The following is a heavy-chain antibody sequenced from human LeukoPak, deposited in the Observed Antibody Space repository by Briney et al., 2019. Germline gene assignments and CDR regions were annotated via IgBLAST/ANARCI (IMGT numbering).Heavy chain of an antibody. Sequence: GGSLRLSCAASGFTFNSHSMNWVRQAPGKGLEWVSYSSASGNTRSYADSVKGRFTISRDNAKNSLYLQMNSLRAEDTAVYYCARDSGNYLDAFDIWGQGSMVTVSS. J-gene: IGHJ3*02. CDR3: ARDSGNYLDAFDI. CDR2: SSASGNTR. CDR1: GFTFNSHS. D-gene: IGHD1-7*01. V-gene: IGHV3-48*01.